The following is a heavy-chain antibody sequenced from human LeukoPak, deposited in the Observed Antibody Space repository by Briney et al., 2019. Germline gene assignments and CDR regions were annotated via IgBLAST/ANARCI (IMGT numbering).Heavy chain of an antibody. CDR3: AKDLDDFWSGPRYGFDP. CDR1: GFTFSSYG. V-gene: IGHV3-23*01. Sequence: GGTLRLSCAASGFTFSSYGMSWVRQAPGKGLEWVSAISGSGGSTYYADSVKGRFTISRDNSKNTLYLQMNSLRAEDTAVYYCAKDLDDFWSGPRYGFDPWGQGTLVTVSS. J-gene: IGHJ5*02. CDR2: ISGSGGST. D-gene: IGHD3-3*01.